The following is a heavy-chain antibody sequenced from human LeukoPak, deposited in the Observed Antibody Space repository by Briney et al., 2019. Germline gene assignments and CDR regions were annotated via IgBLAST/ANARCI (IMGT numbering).Heavy chain of an antibody. CDR1: GYTFTGYY. J-gene: IGHJ6*03. D-gene: IGHD6-6*01. Sequence: ASVKVSCKASGYTFTGYYMHWVRQAPGQGLEWMGWINPNSGGTNYAQKFQGRVTMTRDTSISTAYMELSRLRSDDTAVYYCARDSSSSLEGVPYYYYMDVWGKETTVTVSS. CDR2: INPNSGGT. V-gene: IGHV1-2*02. CDR3: ARDSSSSLEGVPYYYYMDV.